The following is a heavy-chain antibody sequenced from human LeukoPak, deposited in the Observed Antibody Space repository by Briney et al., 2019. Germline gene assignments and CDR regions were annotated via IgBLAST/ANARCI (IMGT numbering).Heavy chain of an antibody. Sequence: SETLSLTCTVSGGSISSSSYYWGWIRQPPGTGLEWIAYIYYSGSTNYNPSLKSRVTISVDTSKNQFSLKLSSVTAADTAVYYCARDAPSGAHDYWGQGILVTVSS. J-gene: IGHJ4*02. CDR3: ARDAPSGAHDY. CDR2: IYYSGST. V-gene: IGHV4-61*01. CDR1: GGSISSSSYY. D-gene: IGHD2-8*02.